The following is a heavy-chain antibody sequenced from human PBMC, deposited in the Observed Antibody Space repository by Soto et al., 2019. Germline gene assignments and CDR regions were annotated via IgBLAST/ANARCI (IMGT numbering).Heavy chain of an antibody. CDR3: ARGQTYCSGPSCYADPNTAFDI. D-gene: IGHD2-2*01. CDR2: IYNGGST. CDR1: GFTVRSNY. Sequence: EVQLVESGGGLVQPGGSLRLSCAASGFTVRSNYMNWVRQAPGKGLEWVSVIYNGGSTYYADSVKDRFTISRDNSKNTLYLQMNILRAEDTAVYYCARGQTYCSGPSCYADPNTAFDIWGQGTMVTVSS. V-gene: IGHV3-66*01. J-gene: IGHJ3*02.